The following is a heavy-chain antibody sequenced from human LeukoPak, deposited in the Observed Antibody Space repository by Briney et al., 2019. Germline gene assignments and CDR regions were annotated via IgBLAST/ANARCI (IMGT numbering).Heavy chain of an antibody. J-gene: IGHJ4*02. Sequence: QTLSLTCAISGDSVSSNSAAWNWFRQSPSRGLEWLGRTYYRSKWYNDYAVSVKSRITINPDTSKNQFSLQLNSVTPEDTAVYYCARDGGILLSGIDYWGQGTLVTVSS. D-gene: IGHD3-9*01. CDR1: GDSVSSNSAA. CDR3: ARDGGILLSGIDY. V-gene: IGHV6-1*01. CDR2: TYYRSKWYN.